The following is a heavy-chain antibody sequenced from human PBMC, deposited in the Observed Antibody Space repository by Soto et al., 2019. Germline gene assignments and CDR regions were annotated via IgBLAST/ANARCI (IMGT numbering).Heavy chain of an antibody. D-gene: IGHD2-2*01. J-gene: IGHJ6*02. CDR1: GDSVSSNSAA. CDR2: TYYRSKWYN. CDR3: ARDSVQRYCSSTSCSGGMGV. Sequence: SQTLSLTCAISGDSVSSNSAAWNWIRQSPSRGLEWLGRTYYRSKWYNDYAVSVKSRITINPDTSKNQFSLQLNSVTPEDTAVYYCARDSVQRYCSSTSCSGGMGVWGQGTTVTVSS. V-gene: IGHV6-1*01.